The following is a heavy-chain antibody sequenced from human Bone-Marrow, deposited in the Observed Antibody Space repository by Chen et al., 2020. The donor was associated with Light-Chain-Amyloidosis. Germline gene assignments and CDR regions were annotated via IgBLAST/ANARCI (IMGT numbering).Heavy chain of an antibody. V-gene: IGHV5-51*01. CDR3: ARRRDGYNFDY. CDR1: GYTFPNYW. Sequence: EVQLEQSGPEVKKPGESLKISCKGSGYTFPNYWIGWVRQMPGKGLEWMGVIYPDSSEARYSPSFGGQVTISADKSVTPACLQWKRLNASDTAMYYCARRRDGYNFDYWGQRTLVTVSS. CDR2: IYPDSSEA. J-gene: IGHJ4*02. D-gene: IGHD5-12*01.